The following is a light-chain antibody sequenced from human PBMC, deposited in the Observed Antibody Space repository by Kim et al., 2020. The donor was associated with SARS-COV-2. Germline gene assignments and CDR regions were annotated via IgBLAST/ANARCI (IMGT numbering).Light chain of an antibody. CDR1: VGTN. V-gene: IGKV3-15*01. CDR3: QQYNNGPYT. J-gene: IGKJ2*01. CDR2: GAF. Sequence: VGTNLAWYQQKPGQAPRLLIYGAFNRATDIPARFSGDWSGTGFTLTISSLQSEDFAVYYCQQYNNGPYTFGQGTKVDIK.